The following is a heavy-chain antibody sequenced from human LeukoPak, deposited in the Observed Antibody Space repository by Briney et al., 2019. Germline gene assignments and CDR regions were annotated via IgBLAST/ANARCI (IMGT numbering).Heavy chain of an antibody. J-gene: IGHJ4*02. CDR2: IYHSGST. CDR1: GYSISSGYY. Sequence: SETLSLTCTVSGYSISSGYYWGWIRQPPGKGLEWIGSIYHSGSTYYNPSLKSRVTISVDTSKNQFSLKLSSVTAADTAVYYCARVQLYYDILTGYYKGGYFDYWGQGTLVTVSS. CDR3: ARVQLYYDILTGYYKGGYFDY. V-gene: IGHV4-38-2*02. D-gene: IGHD3-9*01.